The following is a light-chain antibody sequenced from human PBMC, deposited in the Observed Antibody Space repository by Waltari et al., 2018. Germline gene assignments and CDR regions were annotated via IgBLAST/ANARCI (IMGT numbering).Light chain of an antibody. CDR1: QSVLYSPNSKTY. CDR2: WAS. J-gene: IGKJ1*01. V-gene: IGKV4-1*01. CDR3: HQYYATPWT. Sequence: DIVMTQSPDSLAVSLGERAPINCKSSQSVLYSPNSKTYLAWYPQKPGQPPKLLLYWASTRESGVPDRFSGSGSGTDFTLTISSLQAEDVAVYYCHQYYATPWTFGQGTKLEIK.